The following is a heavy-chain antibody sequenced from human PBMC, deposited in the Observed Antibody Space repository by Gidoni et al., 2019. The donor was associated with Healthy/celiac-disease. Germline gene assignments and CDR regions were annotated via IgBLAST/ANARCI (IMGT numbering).Heavy chain of an antibody. V-gene: IGHV1-69*01. CDR2: IIPIFGTA. J-gene: IGHJ6*02. Sequence: QVQLVQSGAEVKKPGSSVKVSCKASGGTFSSYATSWVRQAPGQGLEWMGGIIPIFGTANYAQKFQGRVTITADESTSTAYMELSSLRSEDTAVYYCAREGMTTEKRQYYYYGMDVWGQGTTVTVSS. CDR3: AREGMTTEKRQYYYYGMDV. CDR1: GGTFSSYA. D-gene: IGHD4-4*01.